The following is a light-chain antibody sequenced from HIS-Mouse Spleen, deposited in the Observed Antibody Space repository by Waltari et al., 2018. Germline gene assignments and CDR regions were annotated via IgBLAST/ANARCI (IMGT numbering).Light chain of an antibody. V-gene: IGLV2-23*03. CDR3: CSYAGSSTFEV. CDR2: EGS. J-gene: IGLJ2*01. Sequence: QSALTPPASVSGSPGLSITISCPGTSSDVGCYNLFCGYQQHPGKAPKLMIYEGSKRPSGVSNRFSGSKSGNTASLTISGLQAEDEADYYCCSYAGSSTFEVFGGGTKLTVL. CDR1: SSDVGCYNL.